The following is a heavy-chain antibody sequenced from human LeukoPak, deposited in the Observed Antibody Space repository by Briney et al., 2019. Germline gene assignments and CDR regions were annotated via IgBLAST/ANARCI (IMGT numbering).Heavy chain of an antibody. J-gene: IGHJ6*03. CDR2: IKSKTDGGTT. CDR3: TTDLITIFGVAHYMDV. D-gene: IGHD3-3*01. CDR1: GFTFSSYA. V-gene: IGHV3-15*01. Sequence: GGSLRLSCAASGFTFSSYAMSWVRQAPGKGLEWVGRIKSKTDGGTTDYAAPVKGRFTISRDDSKNTLYLQMNSLKTEDTAVYYCTTDLITIFGVAHYMDVWGKGTTVTVSS.